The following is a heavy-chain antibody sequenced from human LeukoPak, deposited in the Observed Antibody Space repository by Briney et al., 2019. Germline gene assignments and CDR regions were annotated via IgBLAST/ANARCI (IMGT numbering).Heavy chain of an antibody. CDR1: GGSISSYY. V-gene: IGHV4-59*01. Sequence: TSETLSLTCTVPGGSISSYYWSWIRQPPGKGLEWIGYIYYSGSTNYNPSLKSRVTISVDTSKNQFSLKLSSVTAADTAVYYCARGDNWGFPPTDWYFDLWGRGTLVTVSS. CDR2: IYYSGST. D-gene: IGHD7-27*01. CDR3: ARGDNWGFPPTDWYFDL. J-gene: IGHJ2*01.